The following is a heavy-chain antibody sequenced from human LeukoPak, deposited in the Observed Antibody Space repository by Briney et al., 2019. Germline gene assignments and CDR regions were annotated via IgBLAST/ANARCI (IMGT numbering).Heavy chain of an antibody. V-gene: IGHV3-21*01. D-gene: IGHD3-16*02. J-gene: IGHJ4*02. Sequence: PGGSLRLSCAASGFTFSSYSMNWVRQAPGKGLEWVSSISSSSSYIYYADSVKGRFTISRDNAKNSLYLQMNSLRAEDTAVYYCARVTFGGVIVFDYWGRGTLVTVSS. CDR1: GFTFSSYS. CDR3: ARVTFGGVIVFDY. CDR2: ISSSSSYI.